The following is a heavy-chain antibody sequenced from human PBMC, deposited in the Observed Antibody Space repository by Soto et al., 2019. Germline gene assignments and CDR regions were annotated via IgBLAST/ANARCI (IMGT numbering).Heavy chain of an antibody. CDR2: IYYSGST. CDR1: GGCVSSGSYY. Sequence: SETLSLTRTVSGGCVSSGSYYWSWIRQPPGKGLEWIGYIYYSGSTNYNPSLKSRVTISVDTSKNQFSLKLSSVTAADTAVYYCARETTANYYYGMDVWGQGPTVTVSS. V-gene: IGHV4-61*01. J-gene: IGHJ6*02. D-gene: IGHD4-4*01. CDR3: ARETTANYYYGMDV.